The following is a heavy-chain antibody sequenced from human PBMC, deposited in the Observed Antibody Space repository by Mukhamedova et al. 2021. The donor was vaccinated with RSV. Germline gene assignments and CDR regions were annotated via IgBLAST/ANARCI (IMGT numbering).Heavy chain of an antibody. D-gene: IGHD2-2*01. CDR3: ARGGGFCSDTSCYGTFDN. CDR2: IYKVGST. Sequence: GKGLEWIGYIYKVGSTNYNPSLRNRVSISLDMSKNQFSLTMRAMTAADSAVYYCARGGGFCSDTSCYGTFDNWGQVLLVTVSS. J-gene: IGHJ4*02. V-gene: IGHV4-59*01.